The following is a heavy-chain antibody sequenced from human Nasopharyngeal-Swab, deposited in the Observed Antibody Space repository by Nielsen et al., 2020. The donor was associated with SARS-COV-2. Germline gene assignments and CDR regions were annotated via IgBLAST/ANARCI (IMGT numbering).Heavy chain of an antibody. CDR1: GFTFSSYW. Sequence: GGSLRLSCAASGFTFSSYWMSWVRQAPGKGPEWVANIKQDGSEKYYVDSVKGRFTISRDNAKNSLYLQMNSLRADDTAVYYCAREWEAYDYVWGSYRYTVFDYWGQGTLVTVSS. J-gene: IGHJ4*02. D-gene: IGHD3-16*02. V-gene: IGHV3-7*01. CDR2: IKQDGSEK. CDR3: AREWEAYDYVWGSYRYTVFDY.